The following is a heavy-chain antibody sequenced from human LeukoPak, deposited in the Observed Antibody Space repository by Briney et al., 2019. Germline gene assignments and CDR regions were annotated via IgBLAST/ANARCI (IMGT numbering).Heavy chain of an antibody. D-gene: IGHD1-26*01. CDR1: GYTFTGYY. V-gene: IGHV1-2*02. Sequence: ASVKVSCKASGYTFTGYYMHWVRQAPGQGLEWIGWINPNSGGTNYAQKFQGRVTMARDTSISTAYMELSRLRSDDTAVYYCARTYSGSYHFDYWGQGTLVTVSS. CDR2: INPNSGGT. J-gene: IGHJ4*02. CDR3: ARTYSGSYHFDY.